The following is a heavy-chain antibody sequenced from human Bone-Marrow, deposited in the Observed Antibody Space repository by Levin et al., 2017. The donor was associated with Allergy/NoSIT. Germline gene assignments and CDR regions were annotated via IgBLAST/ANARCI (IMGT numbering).Heavy chain of an antibody. V-gene: IGHV4-59*01. CDR3: ARGRNEARVRYFDWLPRY. J-gene: IGHJ4*01. CDR2: IYYSGST. D-gene: IGHD3-9*01. CDR1: GGSIIGCY. Sequence: SETLSLTCTVSGGSIIGCYWSWIRQPPGKGLEWIGYIYYSGSTNYNPSLKSRVTISIDTSKNQFSLKLTSVTAADTAVYYCARGRNEARVRYFDWLPRYWGHGTLVTVSS.